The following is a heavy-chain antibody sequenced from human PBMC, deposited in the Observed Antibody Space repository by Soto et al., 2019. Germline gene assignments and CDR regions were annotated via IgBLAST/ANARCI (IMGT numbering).Heavy chain of an antibody. CDR3: ATSRISIAVAGETEYYFDY. CDR2: INPNSGDT. Sequence: ASVKVSCKASGYIFTGYYMHWVRQAPGQGLEWMGWINPNSGDTNYTRKFQGWVTMTRDTSISTAYMELSRLRSDDTAVYYCATSRISIAVAGETEYYFDYWGQGTPVTV. CDR1: GYIFTGYY. V-gene: IGHV1-2*04. J-gene: IGHJ4*02. D-gene: IGHD6-19*01.